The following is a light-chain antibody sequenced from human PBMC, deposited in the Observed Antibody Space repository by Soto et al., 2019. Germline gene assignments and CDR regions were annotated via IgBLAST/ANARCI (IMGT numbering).Light chain of an antibody. CDR1: SSDVGTYNL. Sequence: QSVLTQPASVSGSPGQSITISCTGTSSDVGTYNLVSWYQQYPGKAPKLILYEVNKRPSGVSNRFSGSKSGNSASLTISGLQAEDEAEYYCSSYTNINTRACVFGTGTKV. CDR3: SSYTNINTRACV. CDR2: EVN. J-gene: IGLJ1*01. V-gene: IGLV2-14*02.